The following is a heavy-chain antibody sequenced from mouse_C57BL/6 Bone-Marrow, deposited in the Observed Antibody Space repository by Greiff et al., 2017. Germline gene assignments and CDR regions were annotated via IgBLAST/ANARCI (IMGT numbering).Heavy chain of an antibody. J-gene: IGHJ3*01. D-gene: IGHD1-1*01. V-gene: IGHV1-66*01. CDR1: GYSFTSYY. Sequence: VQLQPSGPELVKPGASVQISCKASGYSFTSYYIHWVKQRPGQGLEWIGWIYPGSGNTKYNEKFKGKATLTADTSSSTAYMQLSSLTSEDSAVYYCARRGIYYAPFAYWGQGTLVTVSA. CDR3: ARRGIYYAPFAY. CDR2: IYPGSGNT.